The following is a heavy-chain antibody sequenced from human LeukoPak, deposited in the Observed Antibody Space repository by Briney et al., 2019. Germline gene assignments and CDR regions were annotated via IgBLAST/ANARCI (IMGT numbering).Heavy chain of an antibody. CDR3: AEDFWNFRDS. J-gene: IGHJ5*01. CDR1: GFIFSENA. CDR2: TGVDETFK. D-gene: IGHD3-3*01. V-gene: IGHV3-30*02. Sequence: SGGSLRLSCAASGFIFSENAMHWVRQAPGKGLDWVAYTGVDETFKEYADSVKGRFTISRDNSENTLFLQMNSLRSDDTAVYYCAEDFWNFRDSWGQGTLVTVSS.